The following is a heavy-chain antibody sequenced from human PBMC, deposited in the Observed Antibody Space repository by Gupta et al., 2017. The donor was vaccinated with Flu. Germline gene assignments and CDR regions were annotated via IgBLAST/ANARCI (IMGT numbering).Heavy chain of an antibody. V-gene: IGHV2-26*01. J-gene: IGHJ5*02. Sequence: KQSGAVLVKPTETLTLTCTVSGFSLSNARMGVSWIRQPPGKALEWLAHIFSNDEKSYSTSLKSRLTISKDTSKSQVVLTMTNMDPVDTATYDCARTWVWGVINSLDPWGQGTLVTVSS. CDR2: IFSNDEK. CDR3: ARTWVWGVINSLDP. CDR1: GFSLSNARMG. D-gene: IGHD3-10*01.